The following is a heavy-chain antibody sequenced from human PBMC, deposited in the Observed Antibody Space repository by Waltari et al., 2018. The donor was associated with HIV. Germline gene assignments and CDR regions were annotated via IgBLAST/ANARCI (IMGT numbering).Heavy chain of an antibody. V-gene: IGHV4-39*01. CDR1: GASISSSSYY. Sequence: QLHLQESGPGLVKPSETLSLTCSVSGASISSSSYYWAWIRQPPGKGLEWIGAIYYSGTAYYNPAVKSRVSASLDASKNELSLKLTSVTDTDTALYYCARLRFHSLYYFDSWGPGILVTVSS. J-gene: IGHJ4*02. CDR3: ARLRFHSLYYFDS. CDR2: IYYSGTA. D-gene: IGHD3-16*01.